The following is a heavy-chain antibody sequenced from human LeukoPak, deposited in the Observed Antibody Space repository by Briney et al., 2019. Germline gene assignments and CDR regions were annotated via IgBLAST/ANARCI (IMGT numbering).Heavy chain of an antibody. CDR3: ATETYTTPDSFDY. D-gene: IGHD1-1*01. V-gene: IGHV3-23*01. J-gene: IGHJ4*02. CDR1: GFTFHTFA. CDR2: ISDGSYST. Sequence: PGGSLRLSCAASGFTFHTFAMSWVRQAPGKGLEWASAISDGSYSTYYAESVKGRFTISRDNSKNTLYLQMNSLKTEDTAMYYCATETYTTPDSFDYWGQGTLVTVSS.